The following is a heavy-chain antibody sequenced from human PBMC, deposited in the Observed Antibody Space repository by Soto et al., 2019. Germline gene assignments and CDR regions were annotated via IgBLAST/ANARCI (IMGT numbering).Heavy chain of an antibody. CDR1: GFTFSSYG. Sequence: GGSLRLSCAASGFTFSSYGMHWVRQAPGKGLEWVAVISYDGSNKYYADSVKGRFTISRDNSKNTLYLQLNSLRAEDTAVYYCAKETSAWYDFDYWGQGTLVTVSS. J-gene: IGHJ4*02. D-gene: IGHD2-2*01. V-gene: IGHV3-30*18. CDR2: ISYDGSNK. CDR3: AKETSAWYDFDY.